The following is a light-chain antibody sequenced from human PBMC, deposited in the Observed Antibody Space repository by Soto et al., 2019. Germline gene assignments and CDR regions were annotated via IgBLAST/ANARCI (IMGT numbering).Light chain of an antibody. CDR1: QSVSSN. V-gene: IGKV3-15*01. J-gene: IGKJ1*01. CDR3: HQYNNWPQT. Sequence: EIVMTQSPATLSVSPGERATLSCSASQSVSSNLAWFQQKPGQAPRLLIYGASTRATGFPARFSGSGSGTEFTLTISSLQSEDFAVYYCHQYNNWPQTFGQGTKVESK. CDR2: GAS.